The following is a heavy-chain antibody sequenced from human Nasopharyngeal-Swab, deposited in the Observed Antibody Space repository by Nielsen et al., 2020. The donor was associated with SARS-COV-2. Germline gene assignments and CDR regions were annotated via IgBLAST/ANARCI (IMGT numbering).Heavy chain of an antibody. D-gene: IGHD3-3*01. V-gene: IGHV1-58*01. Sequence: SVKVSCKASGFTFTSSAVQWVRQARGQRLEWIGWIVVGSGNTNYAQKFQERVTITRDMSTSTAYMELSSLRSEDTAMYYCAADRRYDFWSGYPAFDYWGQGTLVTVSS. CDR1: GFTFTSSA. J-gene: IGHJ4*02. CDR2: IVVGSGNT. CDR3: AADRRYDFWSGYPAFDY.